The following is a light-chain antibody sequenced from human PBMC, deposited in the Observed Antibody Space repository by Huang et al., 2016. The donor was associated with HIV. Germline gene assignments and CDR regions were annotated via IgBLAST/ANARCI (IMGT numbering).Light chain of an antibody. V-gene: IGKV2-30*02. CDR2: KVS. Sequence: EVVMTQSPPSLPVTLGQPASMSCRSSHSLEPSDGNIYLNWFHQRPGQPPRRLMYKVSQRDSGVPDRFFGGGSGTEFSLTISRVEAEDVGFYYCMQGTHWPPVTFGQGTRLEI. J-gene: IGKJ5*01. CDR3: MQGTHWPPVT. CDR1: HSLEPSDGNIY.